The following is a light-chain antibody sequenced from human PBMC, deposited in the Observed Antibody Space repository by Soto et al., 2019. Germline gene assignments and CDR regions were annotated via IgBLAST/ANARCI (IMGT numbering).Light chain of an antibody. CDR2: GAS. CDR3: QQYNNWWT. V-gene: IGKV3-15*01. Sequence: EIVLTHSPAALSLSPVERVTLSFSSSQSVNSNLALYQQKPGQAPRLLIYGASTRATGIPARFSGSGSGTEFTLTISSLQSEDFAVYYCQQYNNWWTFGQGTKVDIK. CDR1: QSVNSN. J-gene: IGKJ1*01.